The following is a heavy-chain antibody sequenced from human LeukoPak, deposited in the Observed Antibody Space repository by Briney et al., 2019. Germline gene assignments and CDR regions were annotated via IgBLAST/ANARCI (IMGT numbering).Heavy chain of an antibody. CDR2: INPNSGGT. D-gene: IGHD6-19*01. Sequence: ASVKVSCKASGYTFTAYYMHWVRQAPGQGLEWMGWINPNSGGTNYAQKFQGRATTTRDTSISTAYMELSRLRSDDTAVYYCARVTTIAVAGTVPDYFDYWGQGTLVTVSS. CDR3: ARVTTIAVAGTVPDYFDY. J-gene: IGHJ4*02. V-gene: IGHV1-2*02. CDR1: GYTFTAYY.